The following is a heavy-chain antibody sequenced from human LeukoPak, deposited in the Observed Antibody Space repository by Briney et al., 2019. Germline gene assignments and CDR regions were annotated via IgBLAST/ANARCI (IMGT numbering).Heavy chain of an antibody. V-gene: IGHV3-11*04. D-gene: IGHD6-6*01. CDR3: ARGKYSSSWRALDI. CDR2: ISSSGSTI. Sequence: GGSLRLSCAASGFTFSDYYMSWIRQAPGKGLEWVSYISSSGSTIYYADSVKGRFTISRDNAKNSLYLQMNSLRAEDTAVYYCARGKYSSSWRALDIWGQGTMVTVSS. CDR1: GFTFSDYY. J-gene: IGHJ3*02.